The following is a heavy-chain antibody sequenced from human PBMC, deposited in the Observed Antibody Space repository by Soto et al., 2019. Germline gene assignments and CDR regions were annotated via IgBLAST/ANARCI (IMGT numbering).Heavy chain of an antibody. Sequence: EVQLLESGGGLVQPGGSLRLSCAASGFTCSSYAMNWVRQAPGKGLEWVSVISGSGGSTYYADSVKGRFTISRDNSKNTLYLLMNSLRAEDTAVYYCARRSSSWYFDYWGQGTLVTVSS. V-gene: IGHV3-23*01. CDR1: GFTCSSYA. D-gene: IGHD6-13*01. CDR2: ISGSGGST. J-gene: IGHJ4*02. CDR3: ARRSSSWYFDY.